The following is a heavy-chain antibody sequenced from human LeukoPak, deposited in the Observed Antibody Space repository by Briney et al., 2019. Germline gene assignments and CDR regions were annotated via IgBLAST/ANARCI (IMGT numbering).Heavy chain of an antibody. Sequence: GGSLRLSCAASGFTFSSYGMHWVRQAPGKGLEWVAVISYDGSHKYYADSVKGRFTISRDNSKNTLYLQMNSLRAEDTAVYYCAKDFSFYGGNSGYYFDYWGQGTLVTVSS. V-gene: IGHV3-30*18. CDR2: ISYDGSHK. D-gene: IGHD4-23*01. J-gene: IGHJ4*02. CDR1: GFTFSSYG. CDR3: AKDFSFYGGNSGYYFDY.